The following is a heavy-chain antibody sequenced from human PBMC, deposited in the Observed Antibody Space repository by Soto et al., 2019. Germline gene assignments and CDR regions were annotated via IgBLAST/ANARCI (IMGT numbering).Heavy chain of an antibody. D-gene: IGHD3-22*01. Sequence: QVQLVQSGAEVKKPGSSVKVSCKASGGTFISYAISWVRQAPGQGLEWMGGIIPIFGIANYAQKFQGRVTITADESTSTAYMELSSLRSEDKAVYYCARDSGWGDSSVYAFDYWGQGPLVTVSS. CDR1: GGTFISYA. CDR2: IIPIFGIA. CDR3: ARDSGWGDSSVYAFDY. V-gene: IGHV1-69*01. J-gene: IGHJ4*02.